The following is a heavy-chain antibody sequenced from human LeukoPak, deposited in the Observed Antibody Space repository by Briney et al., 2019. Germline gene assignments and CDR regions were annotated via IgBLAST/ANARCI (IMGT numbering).Heavy chain of an antibody. Sequence: SVTVSCKASGGTFSSYAISWVRQAPGQGLEWMGRIIPILGIANYAQKFQGRVTITADKSTSTAYMELSSLRSEDTAVYYCARDLHSGSYVFDYWGQGTLVTVSS. J-gene: IGHJ4*02. D-gene: IGHD1-26*01. V-gene: IGHV1-69*04. CDR2: IIPILGIA. CDR3: ARDLHSGSYVFDY. CDR1: GGTFSSYA.